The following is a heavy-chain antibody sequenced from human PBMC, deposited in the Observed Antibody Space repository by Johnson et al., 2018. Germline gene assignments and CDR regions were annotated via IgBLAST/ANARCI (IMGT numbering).Heavy chain of an antibody. J-gene: IGHJ6*03. D-gene: IGHD5-18*01. Sequence: QVQLVQSGGGVVQPGRSLRLSCAASGFTFSSYGMHWVRQAPGKGLEWVAVISYDGSNKYYADSVKGRFTISRDNSKNTLYLQMNSLRAEDTAVYYCAKAGYRSWDYMDVWGQGTTVTVSS. CDR3: AKAGYRSWDYMDV. CDR1: GFTFSSYG. V-gene: IGHV3-30*18. CDR2: ISYDGSNK.